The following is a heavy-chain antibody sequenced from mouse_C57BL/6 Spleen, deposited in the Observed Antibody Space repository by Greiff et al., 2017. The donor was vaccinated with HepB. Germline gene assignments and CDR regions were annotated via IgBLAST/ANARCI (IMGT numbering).Heavy chain of an antibody. Sequence: QVQLKQPGAELVKPGASVKLSCKASGYTFTSYWMHWVKQRPGQGLEWIGMIHPNSGSTNYNEKFKSKATLTVDKSSSTAYMQLSSLTSEDSAVYYCARSIYYGYDGGALFAYWGQGTLVTVSA. CDR2: IHPNSGST. V-gene: IGHV1-64*01. D-gene: IGHD2-2*01. CDR1: GYTFTSYW. J-gene: IGHJ3*01. CDR3: ARSIYYGYDGGALFAY.